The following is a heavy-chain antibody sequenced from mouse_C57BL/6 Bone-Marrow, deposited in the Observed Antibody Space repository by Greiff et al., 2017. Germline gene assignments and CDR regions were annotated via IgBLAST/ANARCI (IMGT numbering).Heavy chain of an antibody. J-gene: IGHJ2*01. CDR2: IDPANGSS. CDR1: GFNIKNTY. V-gene: IGHV14-3*01. D-gene: IGHD2-1*01. CDR3: ARGGFGNYCFED. Sequence: EVQLQQSVAELVRPGASVKFSCTASGFNIKNTYMHWVKQRPEQGLEWIGRIDPANGSSKYAPKFPGKATITADTSSSTDYLQLSSLAYENTAIYYGARGGFGNYCFEDWGQVTTRTV.